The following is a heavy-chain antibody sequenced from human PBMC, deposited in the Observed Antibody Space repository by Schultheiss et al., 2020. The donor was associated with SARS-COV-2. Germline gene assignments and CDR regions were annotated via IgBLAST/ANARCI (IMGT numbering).Heavy chain of an antibody. J-gene: IGHJ4*02. CDR1: GFTFSNSD. CDR2: VSWNGSRT. D-gene: IGHD6-6*01. Sequence: GESLKISCAASGFTFSNSDMNWVRQAPGKGLEWVSGVSWNGSRTHYADSVKGRFIISRDNSRNFLYQQMNSLRPEDMAVYYCARDKSRDSSSPQRGDYWGQGTLVTVSS. CDR3: ARDKSRDSSSPQRGDY. V-gene: IGHV3-19*01.